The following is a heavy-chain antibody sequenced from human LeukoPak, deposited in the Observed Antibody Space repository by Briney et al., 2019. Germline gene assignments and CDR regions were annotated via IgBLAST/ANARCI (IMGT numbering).Heavy chain of an antibody. J-gene: IGHJ5*02. CDR3: ARVRGDYYDSSGSNWFDP. V-gene: IGHV1-69*06. D-gene: IGHD3-22*01. CDR1: GGTFSSYA. CDR2: INPIFGTA. Sequence: SVKVSCKASGGTFSSYAISWVRQAPGQGLEWMGGINPIFGTANYAQKFQGRVTITADKSTSTAYMELSSLRSEDTAVYYCARVRGDYYDSSGSNWFDPSGQGTLVTVSS.